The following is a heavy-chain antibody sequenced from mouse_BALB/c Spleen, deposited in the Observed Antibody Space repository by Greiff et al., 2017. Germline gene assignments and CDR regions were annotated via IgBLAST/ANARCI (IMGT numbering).Heavy chain of an antibody. V-gene: IGHV1-54*01. CDR3: ARRLTGKARDY. D-gene: IGHD4-1*01. J-gene: IGHJ4*01. Sequence: VQLQRSGAELVRPGTSVKVSCKASGYAFTNYLIEWVKQRPGQGLEWIGVINPGSGGTNYNEKFKGKATLTADKSSSTAYMQLSSLTSDDSAVYFCARRLTGKARDYWGQGTSVTVSS. CDR1: GYAFTNYL. CDR2: INPGSGGT.